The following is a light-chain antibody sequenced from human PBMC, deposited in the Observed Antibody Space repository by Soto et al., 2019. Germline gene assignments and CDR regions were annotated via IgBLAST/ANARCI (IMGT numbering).Light chain of an antibody. CDR2: AAS. CDR3: LQDYNYQWT. CDR1: QGIRND. J-gene: IGKJ1*01. Sequence: AIQMTQSPSSLSASVGDRVTITCRASQGIRNDLGWYQQKPGKAPKLLIYAASSLQSGVPSRFSGSGSGKDFTLTISSLQPEDFATYYCLQDYNYQWTFGQGTKVEIK. V-gene: IGKV1-6*01.